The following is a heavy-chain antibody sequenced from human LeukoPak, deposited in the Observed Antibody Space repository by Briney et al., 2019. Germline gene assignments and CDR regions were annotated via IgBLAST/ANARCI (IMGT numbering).Heavy chain of an antibody. V-gene: IGHV5-10-1*01. CDR2: IDLNDSYT. J-gene: IGHJ4*02. CDR3: ARQFAEGVQLWLMDY. CDR1: GYSFTTYR. Sequence: GQSLKISRKGSGYSFTTYRTSCVRHMPGKGLELMGRIDLNDSYTNHTPSFQGHVTISADKSISTAYLQWSSLKASDTAMYYCARQFAEGVQLWLMDYWGQGTLVTVSS. D-gene: IGHD5-18*01.